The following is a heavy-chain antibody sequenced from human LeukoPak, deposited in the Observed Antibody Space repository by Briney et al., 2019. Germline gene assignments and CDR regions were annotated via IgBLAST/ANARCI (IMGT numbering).Heavy chain of an antibody. V-gene: IGHV4-4*07. J-gene: IGHJ5*02. CDR1: GGSISNYY. CDR2: IHTSGST. Sequence: SETLSLTCTASGGSISNYYWSWIRQPAGKGLEWIGRIHTSGSTIYNPSLKSRVTVSVDTSNNQFSLKLNSVTAADTAVYYCARDLAIMPYNWFDPWGQGTLVTVSS. D-gene: IGHD2-2*01. CDR3: ARDLAIMPYNWFDP.